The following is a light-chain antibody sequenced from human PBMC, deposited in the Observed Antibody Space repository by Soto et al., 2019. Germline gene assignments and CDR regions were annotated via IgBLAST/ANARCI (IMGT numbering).Light chain of an antibody. CDR2: DAS. V-gene: IGKV3-15*01. J-gene: IGKJ4*01. CDR3: QQHGNWPVT. CDR1: QSVGSK. Sequence: EIVMTQYPATLSVSPGETAALSCGASQSVGSKLAWYQQKPGQGPRLLIYDASTRATGIPARFRGSGSGTEFTLTISSLQSEDFAVYFCQQHGNWPVTFGGGTKVEIK.